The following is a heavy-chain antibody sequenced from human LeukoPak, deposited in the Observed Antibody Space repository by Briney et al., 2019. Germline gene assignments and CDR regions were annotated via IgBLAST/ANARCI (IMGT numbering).Heavy chain of an antibody. J-gene: IGHJ4*02. Sequence: SETLSLTCAVYGGSFSGYYWSWIRQPPGKGLEWIGEINHSGSTNYNPSLKSRVTIPVDTSKNQFSLKLSSVTAADTAVYYCARGMATAMVDYWGQGTLVTVSS. V-gene: IGHV4-34*01. CDR3: ARGMATAMVDY. CDR1: GGSFSGYY. CDR2: INHSGST. D-gene: IGHD5-18*01.